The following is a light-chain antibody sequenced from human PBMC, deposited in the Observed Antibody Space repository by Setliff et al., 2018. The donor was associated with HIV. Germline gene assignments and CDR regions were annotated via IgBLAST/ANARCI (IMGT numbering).Light chain of an antibody. V-gene: IGLV8-61*01. CDR1: SGSVSTSNY. CDR2: STN. J-gene: IGLJ2*01. CDR3: VLYMGSGIVV. Sequence: QTVVTQEPSFAVSPGGTVTLTCGLSSGSVSTSNYPSWYQQTPGQAPRTLIYSTNTRSSGVPDRFSGSILDNKAALTITGAQADDESDYYCVLYMGSGIVVFGGGTK.